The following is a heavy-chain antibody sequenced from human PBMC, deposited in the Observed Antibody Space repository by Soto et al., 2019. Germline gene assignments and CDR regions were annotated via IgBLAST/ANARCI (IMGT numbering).Heavy chain of an antibody. J-gene: IGHJ4*02. CDR2: ISGSAIGT. V-gene: IGHV3-23*01. D-gene: IGHD3-9*01. Sequence: GGSLRLSCAASGFTFSSYAMSWVRQAPGKGLEWVSAISGSAIGTYYSDSAKGRFTISRDNSKNTLYLQMNSLRADDTAIYYCAKDDSDILTGYRFFDSWGQGTPVTVSS. CDR3: AKDDSDILTGYRFFDS. CDR1: GFTFSSYA.